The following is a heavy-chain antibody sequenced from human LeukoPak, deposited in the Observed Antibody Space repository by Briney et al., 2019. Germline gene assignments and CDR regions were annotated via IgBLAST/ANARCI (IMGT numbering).Heavy chain of an antibody. V-gene: IGHV1-18*01. CDR1: GYTFTSYG. CDR2: ISAYNGNT. CDR3: ARDGGLYCSGGSCYSSYYYYYMDV. Sequence: ASVTVSCTASGYTFTSYGISWVRQAPGQGLEWMGWISAYNGNTNYAQKLQGRVTMTTDTSTSTAYMELRSLRSDDTAVYYCARDGGLYCSGGSCYSSYYYYYMDVWGKGTTVTVSS. J-gene: IGHJ6*03. D-gene: IGHD2-15*01.